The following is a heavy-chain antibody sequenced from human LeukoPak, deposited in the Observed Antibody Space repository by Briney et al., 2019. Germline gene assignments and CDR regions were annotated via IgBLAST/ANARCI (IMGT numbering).Heavy chain of an antibody. CDR2: ISYDGSNK. J-gene: IGHJ4*02. CDR1: GFNFSTYA. CDR3: ARDRPPRGYCFDY. D-gene: IGHD3-22*01. V-gene: IGHV3-30*04. Sequence: QPGRSLRLSCAASGFNFSTYALQWVRQAPGKGLEWVAVISYDGSNKYYADSVQGRFTISRDNSKNTLYLQMNSLRVEDTAVYYCARDRPPRGYCFDYWGQGTLVTVSS.